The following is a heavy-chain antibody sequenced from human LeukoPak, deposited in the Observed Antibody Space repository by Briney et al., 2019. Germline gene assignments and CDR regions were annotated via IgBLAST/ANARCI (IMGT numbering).Heavy chain of an antibody. J-gene: IGHJ4*02. CDR3: ARGGGDYYGSGSYEYGTFDY. CDR2: ISGSGSST. CDR1: GFTFSSYA. D-gene: IGHD3-10*01. V-gene: IGHV3-23*01. Sequence: GGSLRLSCAASGFTFSSYAMSWVRQAPGKGLEWVSAISGSGSSTYYAASVKGRFTISRDNSKNTLDLQMNSLRAEDTAVYYWARGGGDYYGSGSYEYGTFDYWGQGTLVTVSS.